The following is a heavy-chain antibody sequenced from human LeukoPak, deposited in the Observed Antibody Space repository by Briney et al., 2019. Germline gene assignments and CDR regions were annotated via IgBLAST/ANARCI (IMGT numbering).Heavy chain of an antibody. D-gene: IGHD2-2*01. J-gene: IGHJ4*02. CDR2: IYSSGST. V-gene: IGHV4-59*08. Sequence: PSETLSLTCTVSGGSISSYFWTWIRQPPGKRLEWIGYIYSSGSTNYNPSLKSRVTISIDTSKNQFSLKLSSVTAADTAVYYCARGEIVVVPASYDYWGQGTLVTVSS. CDR3: ARGEIVVVPASYDY. CDR1: GGSISSYF.